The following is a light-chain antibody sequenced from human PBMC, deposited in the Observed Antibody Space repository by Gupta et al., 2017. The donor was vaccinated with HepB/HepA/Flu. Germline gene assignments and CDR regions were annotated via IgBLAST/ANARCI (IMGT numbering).Light chain of an antibody. J-gene: IGKJ1*01. CDR3: MQALQTPST. Sequence: IVVTLSTLSVRVTPGARPSISCRSSQSLLHSNGYNYLDWYLQKPGQSPQLLIYLGSNRASGVPDRFSGSGSGTDFTLKISRVEAEHVGVYYCMQALQTPSTFGEGTKVEIK. V-gene: IGKV2-28*01. CDR1: QSLLHSNGYNY. CDR2: LGS.